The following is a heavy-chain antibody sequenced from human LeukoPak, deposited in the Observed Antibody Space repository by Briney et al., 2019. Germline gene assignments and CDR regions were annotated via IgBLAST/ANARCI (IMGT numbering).Heavy chain of an antibody. D-gene: IGHD6-13*01. V-gene: IGHV4-39*01. Sequence: SETLSLTCTVSGGSISSSSYYWGWIRQPPGKGLEWIGSIYYSGSTYYNPSLKSRVTISVDTSKNQFSLKLSSVTAADTAVYYCARQDSSSWIRRWLDPWGQGTLVTFSS. J-gene: IGHJ5*02. CDR1: GGSISSSSYY. CDR3: ARQDSSSWIRRWLDP. CDR2: IYYSGST.